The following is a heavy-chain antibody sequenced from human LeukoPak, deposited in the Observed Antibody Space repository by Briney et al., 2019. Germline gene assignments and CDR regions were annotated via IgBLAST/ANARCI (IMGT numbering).Heavy chain of an antibody. V-gene: IGHV3-23*01. CDR2: ISGTGGRT. D-gene: IGHD3-22*01. CDR1: GFTFGNYG. J-gene: IGHJ3*02. Sequence: PGGSLRLSCAASGFTFGNYGMTWVRQAPGKGLEWVATISGTGGRTYYADSVKGRFTISRDNAKNTLYLQMNSLRAEDTAVYYCARAPYYYDTSGFLIWGQGTMVTVSS. CDR3: ARAPYYYDTSGFLI.